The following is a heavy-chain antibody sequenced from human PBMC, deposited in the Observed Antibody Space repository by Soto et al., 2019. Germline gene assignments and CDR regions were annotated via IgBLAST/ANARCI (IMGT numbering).Heavy chain of an antibody. CDR3: ARDIMSYSTSRSHLHS. CDR2: ISYDSSNK. V-gene: IGHV3-30*01. CDR1: GFTFSSYA. D-gene: IGHD1-26*01. Sequence: HPGGSLRLSCEASGFTFSSYAMYWVRQPPGKGLEWVAAISYDSSNKYHADSVKGRFTISRDNSQNTLSLQMDRLRPEDTAVYFCARDIMSYSTSRSHLHSWGQGTLVTVSS. J-gene: IGHJ4*02.